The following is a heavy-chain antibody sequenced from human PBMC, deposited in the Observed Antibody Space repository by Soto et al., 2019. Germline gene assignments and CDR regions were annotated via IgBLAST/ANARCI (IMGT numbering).Heavy chain of an antibody. Sequence: QVQLQESGPGLVKPSGTLSLTCAVSGGYISTSNWWSWVRQPPGKGLEWIGEVYHSGSTNYNPSFKSRVAMSVDKSKNQFSLKLNSATAAATALYYCAMTSTSGTRFDYWGQGSLVTVSS. CDR2: VYHSGST. CDR1: GGYISTSNW. J-gene: IGHJ4*02. D-gene: IGHD1-1*01. V-gene: IGHV4-4*02. CDR3: AMTSTSGTRFDY.